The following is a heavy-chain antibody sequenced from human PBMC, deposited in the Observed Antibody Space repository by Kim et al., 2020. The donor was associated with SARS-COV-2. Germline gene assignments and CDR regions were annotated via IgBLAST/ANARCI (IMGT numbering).Heavy chain of an antibody. V-gene: IGHV3-23*01. D-gene: IGHD1-26*01. J-gene: IGHJ4*02. CDR2: IVGSGGTT. Sequence: GGSLRLSCAASGFTFSSYAMSWVRQAPGKGLEWVSAIVGSGGTTYYADSVKGRFTISRDNSKNTLFLQMNSLRAEDTAVYYCVKDVAFMGVGATFGYWGQGTLVTVSS. CDR1: GFTFSSYA. CDR3: VKDVAFMGVGATFGY.